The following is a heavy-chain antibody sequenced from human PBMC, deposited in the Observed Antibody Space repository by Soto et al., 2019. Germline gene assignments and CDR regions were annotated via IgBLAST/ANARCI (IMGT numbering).Heavy chain of an antibody. CDR3: ARADSYRHYYGMDV. D-gene: IGHD2-15*01. V-gene: IGHV3-48*03. Sequence: GGSLGLSCAASGFTFSSYEMNWVRQAPGKGLEWVSYISSSGSTIYYADSVKGRFTISRDNAKNSLYLQMNSLRAEDTAVYYCARADSYRHYYGMDVWGQGTKVTVPS. CDR2: ISSSGSTI. CDR1: GFTFSSYE. J-gene: IGHJ6*02.